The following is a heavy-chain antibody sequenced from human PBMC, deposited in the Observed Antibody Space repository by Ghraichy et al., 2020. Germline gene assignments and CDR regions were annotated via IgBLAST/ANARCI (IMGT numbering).Heavy chain of an antibody. V-gene: IGHV3-23*01. Sequence: GESLNISCAASGFTFSSYAMSWVRQAPGKGLEWVSAISGSGGSTYYADSVKGRFTISRDNSKNTLYLQMNSLRAEDTAVYYCAKDLGSNFDYWGQGTLVTVSS. D-gene: IGHD2-2*01. CDR2: ISGSGGST. CDR1: GFTFSSYA. CDR3: AKDLGSNFDY. J-gene: IGHJ4*02.